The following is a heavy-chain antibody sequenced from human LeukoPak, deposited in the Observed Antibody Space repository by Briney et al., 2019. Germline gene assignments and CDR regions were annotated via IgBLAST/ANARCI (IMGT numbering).Heavy chain of an antibody. V-gene: IGHV4-34*01. CDR2: INHSGST. Sequence: SETLSLTCAVYGGSFSGYYWSWIRQPPGKGLEWIGEINHSGSTNYNPSLKSRVTISVDTSKNQFSLKLSSVTAADTAVYYCARHYDFWSGYPNWFDPWGQGTLVTVSS. D-gene: IGHD3-3*01. J-gene: IGHJ5*02. CDR1: GGSFSGYY. CDR3: ARHYDFWSGYPNWFDP.